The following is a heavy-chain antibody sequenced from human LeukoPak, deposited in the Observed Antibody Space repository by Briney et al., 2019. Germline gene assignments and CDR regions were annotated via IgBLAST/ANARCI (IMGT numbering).Heavy chain of an antibody. V-gene: IGHV3-74*01. Sequence: QPGGSLRLSCAASGFTFSSYWMHWVRQAPGKGLVWVSRINSDGSSTSYADSVKGRFTISRDNAKNTLYLQMNSLRAEDTAVYYCARDTQDIVVVPAAIALRYYYYGMDVWGKGTTVTVSS. J-gene: IGHJ6*04. D-gene: IGHD2-2*02. CDR2: INSDGSST. CDR1: GFTFSSYW. CDR3: ARDTQDIVVVPAAIALRYYYYGMDV.